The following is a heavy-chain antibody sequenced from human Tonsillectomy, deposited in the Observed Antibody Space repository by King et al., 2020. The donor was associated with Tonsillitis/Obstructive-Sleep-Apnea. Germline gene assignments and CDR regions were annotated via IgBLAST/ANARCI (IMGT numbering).Heavy chain of an antibody. Sequence: VQLVQSGGGLVQPGRSLRLSCAASRFRFDEYAMHWVRQAPGKGLEWVSGISWNGGYRAYADSVKGRFTISRGNAKSSLYLQMNSLRADDTALYYCAKSGGYDILTGRFDYWGQGTLVTVSS. D-gene: IGHD3-9*01. J-gene: IGHJ4*02. V-gene: IGHV3-9*01. CDR3: AKSGGYDILTGRFDY. CDR1: RFRFDEYA. CDR2: ISWNGGYR.